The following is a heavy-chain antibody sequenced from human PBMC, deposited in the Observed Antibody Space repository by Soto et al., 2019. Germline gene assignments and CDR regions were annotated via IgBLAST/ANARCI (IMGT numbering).Heavy chain of an antibody. CDR1: GGSISSYY. CDR2: IYYSGST. Sequence: SETLSLTCTVSGGSISSYYWSWIRQPPGKGLEWIGYIYYSGSTNYNPSLKSRVTISVDTSKNQFSLKLSSVTAADTAVYYCARSLRCSGGSCYSTAFDIWGQGTMVTVSS. D-gene: IGHD2-15*01. J-gene: IGHJ3*02. CDR3: ARSLRCSGGSCYSTAFDI. V-gene: IGHV4-59*01.